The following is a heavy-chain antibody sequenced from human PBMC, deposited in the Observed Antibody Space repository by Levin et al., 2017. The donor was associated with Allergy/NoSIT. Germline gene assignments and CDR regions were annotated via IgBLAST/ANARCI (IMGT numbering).Heavy chain of an antibody. CDR2: IGTAGDT. V-gene: IGHV3-13*01. D-gene: IGHD6-13*01. CDR1: GFTFSSYD. J-gene: IGHJ5*02. CDR3: ARGGPAAAGIGWFDP. Sequence: SCAASGFTFSSYDMHWVRQATGKGLEWVSAIGTAGDTYYPGSVKGRFTISRENAKNSLYLQMNSLRAGDTAVYYCARGGPAAAGIGWFDPWGQGTLVTVSS.